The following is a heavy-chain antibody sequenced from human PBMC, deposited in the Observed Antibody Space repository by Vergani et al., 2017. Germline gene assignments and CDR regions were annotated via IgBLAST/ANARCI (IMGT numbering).Heavy chain of an antibody. CDR2: INPNSGGT. V-gene: IGHV1-2*02. CDR3: ERHQDYCSSTSCQTSFWGRAGAVSSYGMDV. CDR1: GYTFTGYY. J-gene: IGHJ6*02. Sequence: QVQLVQSGAEVKKPGASVKVSCKASGYTFTGYYMHWVRQAPGQGLEWMGWINPNSGGTNYAQKFQGRCTMTRDTSLSTAYMELSRLRSDYTAVYYCERHQDYCSSTSCQTSFWGRAGAVSSYGMDVWGQGTTVTVSS. D-gene: IGHD2-2*01.